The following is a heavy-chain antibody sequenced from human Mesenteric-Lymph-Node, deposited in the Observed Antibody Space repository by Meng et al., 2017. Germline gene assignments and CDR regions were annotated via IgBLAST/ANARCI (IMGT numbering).Heavy chain of an antibody. CDR3: AKRLGSYWYHKYYFDS. D-gene: IGHD6-13*01. CDR1: GFTVSSNY. V-gene: IGHV3-23*01. Sequence: GESLKISCAASGFTVSSNYMSWVRQAPGKGLEWVSAISGTGGDTYYADSVKGRFPISRDNSKSTLFLQMNSLRAEDTAVYFCAKRLGSYWYHKYYFDSWGRGTLVTVSS. CDR2: ISGTGGDT. J-gene: IGHJ4*02.